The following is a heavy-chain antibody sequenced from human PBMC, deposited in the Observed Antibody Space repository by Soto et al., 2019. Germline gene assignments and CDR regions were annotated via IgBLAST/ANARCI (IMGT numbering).Heavy chain of an antibody. J-gene: IGHJ5*02. CDR1: GGTFSSYA. V-gene: IGHV1-69*12. D-gene: IGHD3-22*01. Sequence: QVQLVQSGAEVKKPGSSVKVSCKASGGTFSSYAISWVRQAPGQGLEWMGEIIPIFGTATYAQKFQGRVTITADESTSTAYMELSSLRSEDTAVYYCARDRGPSSGYYPYWFDPWGQGTLVTGSS. CDR3: ARDRGPSSGYYPYWFDP. CDR2: IIPIFGTA.